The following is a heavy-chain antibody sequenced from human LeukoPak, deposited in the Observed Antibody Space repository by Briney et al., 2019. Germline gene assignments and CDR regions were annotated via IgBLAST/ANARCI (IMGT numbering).Heavy chain of an antibody. Sequence: GGSLRLSCAASGFTFSSYAMSWVRQAPGKGLEWVSAISGSGGSTYYADSVKGRFTISRDNSKNTLYLQMNSLRAEDTAVYYCATKDIVVVPAAPEDYWGQGTLVTASS. D-gene: IGHD2-2*01. CDR1: GFTFSSYA. CDR3: ATKDIVVVPAAPEDY. CDR2: ISGSGGST. J-gene: IGHJ4*02. V-gene: IGHV3-23*01.